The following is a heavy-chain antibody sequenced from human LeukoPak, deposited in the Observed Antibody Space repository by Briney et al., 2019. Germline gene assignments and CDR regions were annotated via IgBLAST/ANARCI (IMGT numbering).Heavy chain of an antibody. CDR2: ISYDGSNK. CDR1: GFTFSSYA. D-gene: IGHD2-8*01. J-gene: IGHJ5*02. Sequence: PGRSLRLSCAASGFTFSSYAMHWVRQAPGKGLEWVAVISYDGSNKHYADPVKGRFTISRDNSKDTLYLQMNSLRADDTAVYYCARDLRYCTNGVCYSTGFDPWGQGTLVTVSS. V-gene: IGHV3-30*04. CDR3: ARDLRYCTNGVCYSTGFDP.